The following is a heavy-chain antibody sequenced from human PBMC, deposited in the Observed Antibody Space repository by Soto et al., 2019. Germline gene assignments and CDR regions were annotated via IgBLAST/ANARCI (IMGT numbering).Heavy chain of an antibody. CDR3: AKTPLYDSSGFFDY. CDR1: GFTFSSYA. D-gene: IGHD3-22*01. J-gene: IGHJ4*02. CDR2: ISGSGGST. V-gene: IGHV3-23*01. Sequence: GGSLRLSCAASGFTFSSYAMSWVRQAPGKGLEWVSAISGSGGSTYYADSVKGRFTISRDNSKDTLYLQMNSLRAEDTAVYYCAKTPLYDSSGFFDYWGQGALVTVSS.